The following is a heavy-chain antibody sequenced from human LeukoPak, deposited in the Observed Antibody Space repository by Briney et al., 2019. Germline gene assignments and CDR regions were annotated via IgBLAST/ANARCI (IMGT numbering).Heavy chain of an antibody. J-gene: IGHJ4*02. Sequence: SETLSLTCAVYGGSFSGYYWSWIRQPPGKGLEWIGEINHSGSTNYNPSLKSRVTISVDTSKNQFSLKLSSVTAADTAVYYCASRSTQYSYGFDYWGRGTLVTVSS. CDR1: GGSFSGYY. V-gene: IGHV4-34*01. CDR2: INHSGST. D-gene: IGHD5-18*01. CDR3: ASRSTQYSYGFDY.